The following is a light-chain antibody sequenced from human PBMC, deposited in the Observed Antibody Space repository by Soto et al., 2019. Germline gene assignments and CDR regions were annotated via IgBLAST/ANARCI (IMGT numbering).Light chain of an antibody. V-gene: IGKV3D-20*02. CDR2: DAS. J-gene: IGKJ5*01. CDR3: QQRSNWPPIT. Sequence: EFVLTQSPGTLSLSPGERATLSCRAIQTVRNNYLAWYQQKPGQAPRLLIYDASSRATGIPDRFSGGGSGTDFTLTISSLEPEDFAVYYCQQRSNWPPITFGQGTRLEI. CDR1: QTVRNNY.